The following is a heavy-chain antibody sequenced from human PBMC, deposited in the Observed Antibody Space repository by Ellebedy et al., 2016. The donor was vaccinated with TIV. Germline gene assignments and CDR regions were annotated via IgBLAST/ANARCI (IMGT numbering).Heavy chain of an antibody. V-gene: IGHV1-18*01. CDR1: RYTFTNYG. D-gene: IGHD3-9*01. Sequence: ASVKVSCKASRYTFTNYGVSWVRQAPGQGLEWVEWISGHSGNRRYAPKVQGRVAMTRDTSTNVAYMELRSLRSDDTAIYYCARAVGFDWLLTHFDSWGQGTLVTVSS. J-gene: IGHJ4*02. CDR3: ARAVGFDWLLTHFDS. CDR2: ISGHSGNR.